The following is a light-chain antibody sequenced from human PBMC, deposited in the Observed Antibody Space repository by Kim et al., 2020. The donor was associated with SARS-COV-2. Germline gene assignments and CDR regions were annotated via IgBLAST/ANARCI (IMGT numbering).Light chain of an antibody. J-gene: IGLJ1*01. Sequence: YELTQPPSVSMSPGQTASITCSGDKLGDKYACWYQQKPGQSPVLVIYQDSKRPSGIPERFSGSNSGNTATLTISGTQAMDEADYYCQAWDSSTKVFGTGTKVTVL. CDR2: QDS. V-gene: IGLV3-1*01. CDR3: QAWDSSTKV. CDR1: KLGDKY.